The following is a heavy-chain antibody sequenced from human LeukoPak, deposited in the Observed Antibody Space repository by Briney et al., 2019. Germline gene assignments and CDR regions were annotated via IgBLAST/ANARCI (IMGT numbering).Heavy chain of an antibody. CDR3: HLTFGGDDAFDI. J-gene: IGHJ3*02. Sequence: GGSLRLSCAASGFTFSSYAMHWVRQAPGKGLEYVSAISSNGGSTYYANSVKGRFTISRDNSKNTLYLQMGSLRAEDMAVYYCHLTFGGDDAFDIWGQGTMVTVSS. V-gene: IGHV3-64*01. CDR2: ISSNGGST. CDR1: GFTFSSYA. D-gene: IGHD3-16*01.